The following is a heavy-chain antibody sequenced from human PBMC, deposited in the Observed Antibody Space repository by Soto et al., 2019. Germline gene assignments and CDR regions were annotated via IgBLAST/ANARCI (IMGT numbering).Heavy chain of an antibody. CDR2: IYYSGST. D-gene: IGHD6-13*01. V-gene: IGHV4-59*01. J-gene: IGHJ5*02. Sequence: PSETLSLTCTVSGGSISSYYWSWIRQPPGKGLEWIRYIYYSGSTNYNPSLKSRVTISVDTSKNQFSLKLSSVTAADTAVYHCARTQLGGNWFDPWGQGTLVTVSS. CDR1: GGSISSYY. CDR3: ARTQLGGNWFDP.